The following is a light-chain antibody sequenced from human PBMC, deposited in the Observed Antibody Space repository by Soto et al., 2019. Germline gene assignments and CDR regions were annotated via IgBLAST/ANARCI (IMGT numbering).Light chain of an antibody. CDR3: QQSFSPPRT. J-gene: IGKJ1*01. Sequence: DIQMTQSPPSLSASVGDTVTVTCRASQTSGNYLNWYQQKPGKVPKVLIYAVENLQSGVPSRFSGSGYGTDFALIISSLQPEDFAPYYCQQSFSPPRTFGQGNKVEI. CDR1: QTSGNY. CDR2: AVE. V-gene: IGKV1-39*01.